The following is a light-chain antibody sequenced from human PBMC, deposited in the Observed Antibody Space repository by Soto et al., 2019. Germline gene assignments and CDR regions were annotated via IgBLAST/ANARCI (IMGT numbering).Light chain of an antibody. CDR3: CSYAGNYTFRV. Sequence: QSVLTQPRSVSGSPGQSVTISCTGTSSDVGGYNYVSWYQQHPGKAPKLMIYDVSKRPSGVPDRFSGSKSGDTASLTISGLQAEDEDDYYSCSYAGNYTFRVFGTRTKVTVL. J-gene: IGLJ1*01. CDR1: SSDVGGYNY. CDR2: DVS. V-gene: IGLV2-11*01.